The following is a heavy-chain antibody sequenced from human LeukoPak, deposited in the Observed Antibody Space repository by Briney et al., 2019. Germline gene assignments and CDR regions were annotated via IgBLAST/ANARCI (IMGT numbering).Heavy chain of an antibody. CDR2: INHGGST. CDR1: GYSISSGYY. CDR3: ARARADTTDAFDI. V-gene: IGHV4-38-2*02. J-gene: IGHJ3*02. D-gene: IGHD5-18*01. Sequence: PSETLSLTCTVSGYSISSGYYWSWIRQPPGKGLEWIGEINHGGSTNYNPSLKSRVTISVDTSKNQFSLKLSSVTAADTAVYYCARARADTTDAFDIWGQGTMVTVSS.